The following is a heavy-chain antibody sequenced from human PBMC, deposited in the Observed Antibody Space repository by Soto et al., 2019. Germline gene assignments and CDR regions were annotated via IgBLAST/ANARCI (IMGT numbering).Heavy chain of an antibody. Sequence: PVKVSCKGSGFTLTSSSIPWSRQARGQRLEWIGWIVVGSGNTDYAQKFQERVTITRDMSTSTAYMELSSLRSEDTAVYYCAAVVINSRDYWGQGTLVTVSS. J-gene: IGHJ4*02. CDR1: GFTLTSSS. CDR2: IVVGSGNT. CDR3: AAVVINSRDY. V-gene: IGHV1-58*02. D-gene: IGHD3-22*01.